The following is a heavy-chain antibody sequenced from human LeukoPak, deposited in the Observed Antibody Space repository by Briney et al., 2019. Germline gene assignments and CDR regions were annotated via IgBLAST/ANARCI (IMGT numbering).Heavy chain of an antibody. V-gene: IGHV4-34*01. CDR2: INHSGST. Sequence: ASETLSLTRAVYGGSFSGYYWSWIRQPPGKGLEWIGEINHSGSTNYNPSLKSRVTISVDTSKNQFSLKLSSVTAADTAVYYCARGWLSVSLDAFDIWGQGTMVTVSS. CDR1: GGSFSGYY. CDR3: ARGWLSVSLDAFDI. D-gene: IGHD3-9*01. J-gene: IGHJ3*02.